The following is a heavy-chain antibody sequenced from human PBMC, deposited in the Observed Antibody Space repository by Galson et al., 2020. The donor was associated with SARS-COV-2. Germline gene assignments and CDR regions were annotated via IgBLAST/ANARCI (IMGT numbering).Heavy chain of an antibody. CDR3: ARSNYDILTGYYRSCDY. D-gene: IGHD3-9*01. CDR2: IDWVHEK. V-gene: IGHV2-70*01. J-gene: IGHJ4*02. CDR1: GFPPRTTGTA. Sequence: GHPLPKPPQTLTLTWTFSGFPPRTTGTAGGWIRQPPGKPLEWLPPIDWVHEKSYSTSLKTGPTTPKDTSKNQVGLTMTNMDPVDTATYYCARSNYDILTGYYRSCDYWGQGTLVTVSS.